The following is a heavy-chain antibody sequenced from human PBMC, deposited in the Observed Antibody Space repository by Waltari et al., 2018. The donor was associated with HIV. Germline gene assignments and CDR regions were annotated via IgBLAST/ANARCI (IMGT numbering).Heavy chain of an antibody. V-gene: IGHV1-69*01. CDR2: IIPYFGFA. D-gene: IGHD3-16*01. J-gene: IGHJ4*02. CDR3: ARGTFYDDEVGAHRYRPFDA. Sequence: QVWLVQSGPEVKRTGSSVRVSCKSSGGDFSDYGISWLRQAPGQGLQWMGEIIPYFGFANTAETLRARVSIEADESKNTVYLELRSLTVQDSATYFCARGTFYDDEVGAHRYRPFDAWGQGTPVSVSS. CDR1: GGDFSDYG.